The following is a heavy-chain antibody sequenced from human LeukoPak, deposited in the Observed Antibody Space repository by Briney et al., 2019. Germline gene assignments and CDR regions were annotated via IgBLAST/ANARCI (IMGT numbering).Heavy chain of an antibody. J-gene: IGHJ4*02. Sequence: PGGSLRLSCAASGCTFSNYWMTWVRRAAGEVREWVAHINQDGSEEHYMDSAKARSTISRDNAQNSLSLQMNSLRAEDTAVYYCVRDGGVSGYDLLDYWGQGTLVTVSS. CDR3: VRDGGVSGYDLLDY. CDR1: GCTFSNYW. V-gene: IGHV3-7*01. D-gene: IGHD5-12*01. CDR2: INQDGSEE.